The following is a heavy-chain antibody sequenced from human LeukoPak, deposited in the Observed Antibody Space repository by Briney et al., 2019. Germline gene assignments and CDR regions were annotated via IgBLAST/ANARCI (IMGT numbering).Heavy chain of an antibody. CDR2: ISGSGGSI. Sequence: GGSLRLSCAASGFTFSSYGMSWVRQAPGKGLEWVSAISGSGGSIYYADSVKGRFTISRDNSKNTLYLQMNSLRAEDTAVYYCAKKGSDLTSLSQWLPLNYWGQGTLVTVSS. V-gene: IGHV3-23*01. D-gene: IGHD3-22*01. CDR1: GFTFSSYG. J-gene: IGHJ4*02. CDR3: AKKGSDLTSLSQWLPLNY.